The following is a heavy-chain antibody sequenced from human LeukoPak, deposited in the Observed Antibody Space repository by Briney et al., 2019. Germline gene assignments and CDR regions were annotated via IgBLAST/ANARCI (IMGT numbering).Heavy chain of an antibody. Sequence: ASVKVSCKASGYTFTSYYMHWVRQAPGQGLERMGIINPSGGSTSYAQKFQGRVTMTRDTSTSTVYMELSSLRSEDTAVYYCGRGRVGGSQLLAGFGMDVWGQGTTVTVSS. CDR1: GYTFTSYY. CDR2: INPSGGST. J-gene: IGHJ6*02. V-gene: IGHV1-46*03. D-gene: IGHD2-2*01. CDR3: GRGRVGGSQLLAGFGMDV.